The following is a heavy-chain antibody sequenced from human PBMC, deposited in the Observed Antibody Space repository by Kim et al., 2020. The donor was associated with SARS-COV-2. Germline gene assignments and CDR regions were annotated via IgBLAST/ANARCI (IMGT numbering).Heavy chain of an antibody. Sequence: SETLSLTCAVYGGSFSGYYWSWIRQPPGKGLEWIGEINHSGSTNYNPSLKSRVTISVDTSKNQFSLKLSSVTAADTAVYYCARGPSNYDFWSGYGWFDPWGQGTLVTVSS. CDR1: GGSFSGYY. J-gene: IGHJ5*02. V-gene: IGHV4-34*01. D-gene: IGHD3-3*01. CDR3: ARGPSNYDFWSGYGWFDP. CDR2: INHSGST.